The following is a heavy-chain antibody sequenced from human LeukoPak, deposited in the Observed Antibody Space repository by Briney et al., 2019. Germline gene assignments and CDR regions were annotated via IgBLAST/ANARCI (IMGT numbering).Heavy chain of an antibody. J-gene: IGHJ4*02. Sequence: GGSLRLSCAASGFTFSSYAMSWVRQAPGKGLEWVSAISGSGGSTYYADSVKGRSTISRDNSKNTLYLQMNSLRAEDTAVYYCAKGGYCSGGSCYSASGFDYWGQGTLVTVSS. D-gene: IGHD2-15*01. CDR1: GFTFSSYA. V-gene: IGHV3-23*01. CDR2: ISGSGGST. CDR3: AKGGYCSGGSCYSASGFDY.